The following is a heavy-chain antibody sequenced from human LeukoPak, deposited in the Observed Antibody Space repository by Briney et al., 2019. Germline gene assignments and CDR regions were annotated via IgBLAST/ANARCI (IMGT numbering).Heavy chain of an antibody. D-gene: IGHD3-22*01. CDR1: GGSISSGSYY. V-gene: IGHV4-61*02. Sequence: SQTLSLTCTVSGGSISSGSYYWSWIRQPAGKGLEWIGRIYTSGSTNYNPSLKSRVTISVDTSKNQFSLKLSSVTAADTAVYYCARVIVVADNWFDPWGQGTLVTVSS. CDR2: IYTSGST. J-gene: IGHJ5*02. CDR3: ARVIVVADNWFDP.